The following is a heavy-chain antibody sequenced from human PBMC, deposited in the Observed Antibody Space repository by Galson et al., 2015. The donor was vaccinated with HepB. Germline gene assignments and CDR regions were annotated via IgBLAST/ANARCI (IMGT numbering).Heavy chain of an antibody. CDR2: IKSKTDGGTT. V-gene: IGHV3-15*01. D-gene: IGHD4-17*01. Sequence: LRLSCAASGFTFSNAWMSWVRQAPGKGLEWVGRIKSKTDGGTTDYAAPVKGRFTISRDDSKNTLYLQMNSLKTEDTAVYYCTTGGEVYGDLEYFDYWGQGTLVTVSS. J-gene: IGHJ4*02. CDR1: GFTFSNAW. CDR3: TTGGEVYGDLEYFDY.